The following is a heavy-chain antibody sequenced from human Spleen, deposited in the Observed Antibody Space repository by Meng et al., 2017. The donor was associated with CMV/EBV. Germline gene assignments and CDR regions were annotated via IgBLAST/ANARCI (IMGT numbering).Heavy chain of an antibody. V-gene: IGHV3-21*01. CDR1: TFTFSSST. CDR3: ASREDINPFLYYGMDV. Sequence: GSLKISCAGSTFTFSSSTMSWVRQAPGKGLEWVSSIRSSSNYIYYADSVKGRFTISRDNAKSSVYLQMNSLRAEDTAVYYCASREDINPFLYYGMDVWGQGTTVTVSS. J-gene: IGHJ6*02. D-gene: IGHD2/OR15-2a*01. CDR2: IRSSSNYI.